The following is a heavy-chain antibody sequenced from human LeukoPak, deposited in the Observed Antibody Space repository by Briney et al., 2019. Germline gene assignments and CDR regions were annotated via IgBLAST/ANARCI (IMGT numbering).Heavy chain of an antibody. CDR3: ATYRQVLLPFES. J-gene: IGHJ4*02. D-gene: IGHD2-8*02. V-gene: IGHV3-53*01. CDR1: GFTVSSNY. Sequence: GGSLRLSCAASGFTVSSNYMSWVRQAPGKGLEWVSSIFPSGGEIHYADSVRGRFTISRDNSKSTLPLQMNSLRAEDTAIYYCATYRQVLLPFESWGQGTLVTVSS. CDR2: IFPSGGEI.